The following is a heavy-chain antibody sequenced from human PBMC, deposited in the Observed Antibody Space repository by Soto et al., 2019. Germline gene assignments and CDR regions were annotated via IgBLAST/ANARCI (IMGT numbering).Heavy chain of an antibody. J-gene: IGHJ3*02. CDR3: ARGRGGWFINQLLNAFDI. CDR2: IYYSGST. D-gene: IGHD2-2*01. V-gene: IGHV4-59*01. Sequence: QVQLQESGPGLVKPSETLSLTCTVSGGSISSYYWSWIRQPPGKGLECIGYIYYSGSTNYNPSLKSRVTISVDTSKNQFSRKLSSVTAADTAVYYCARGRGGWFINQLLNAFDIWGQGTMVTVSS. CDR1: GGSISSYY.